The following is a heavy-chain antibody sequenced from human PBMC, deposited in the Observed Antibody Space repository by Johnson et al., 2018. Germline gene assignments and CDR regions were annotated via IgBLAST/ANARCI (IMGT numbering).Heavy chain of an antibody. D-gene: IGHD6-6*01. CDR2: IRSKANSYAT. J-gene: IGHJ6*02. CDR3: TTAGSSSDYYYYGMDV. Sequence: EVQLVETGGGLVQPGGSLKLSCAASGFTFSGSAMHWVRQASGKGLEWVGRIRSKANSYATAYAASVKGRFTISRDDSKNTAYLQMNSLKTEDTAVYYCTTAGSSSDYYYYGMDVWGQGTTVTVSS. CDR1: GFTFSGSA. V-gene: IGHV3-73*01.